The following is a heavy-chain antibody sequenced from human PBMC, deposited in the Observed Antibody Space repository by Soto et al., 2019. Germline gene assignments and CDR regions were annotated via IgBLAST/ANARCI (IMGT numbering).Heavy chain of an antibody. CDR1: GGSFSGYY. J-gene: IGHJ4*02. D-gene: IGHD4-17*01. V-gene: IGHV4-34*01. CDR2: INHSGST. CDR3: ASWEFVYRDYPPIYY. Sequence: PSETLSLTCAVYGGSFSGYYWSWIRQPPGKGLEWIGEINHSGSTNYNPSLKSRVTISVDTSKNQFSLKLSSVTAADTAAYYCASWEFVYRDYPPIYYLVQGPLFTVSS.